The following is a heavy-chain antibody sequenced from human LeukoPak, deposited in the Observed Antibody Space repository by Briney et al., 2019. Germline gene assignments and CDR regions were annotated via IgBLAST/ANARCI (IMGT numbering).Heavy chain of an antibody. CDR2: FYTSGST. J-gene: IGHJ4*02. CDR1: GGSISSGTYY. Sequence: SETLSLTCTVSGGSISSGTYYWSWIRQPAGKGLEWIGRFYTSGSTNYNPSLKSRVTISVDTSKNQFSLRLNSVTAADTAVYYCARGRDGYNFLNRGEYYYFDYWGQGTLVTVSS. V-gene: IGHV4-61*02. D-gene: IGHD5-24*01. CDR3: ARGRDGYNFLNRGEYYYFDY.